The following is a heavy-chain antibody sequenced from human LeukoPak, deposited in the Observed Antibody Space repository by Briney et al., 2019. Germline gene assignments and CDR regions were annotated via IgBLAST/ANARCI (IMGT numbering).Heavy chain of an antibody. D-gene: IGHD2-15*01. CDR3: ARDYPYCSGGSCYLGHYYYYMDV. Sequence: GGSLRLSCAASGFTFSSYAMHWVRQAPGKGLEWVAVISYDGSNKYYADSVKGRFTISRDNSKNTLYLQMNSLRAEDTAVYYCARDYPYCSGGSCYLGHYYYYMDVWGKGTTVTVSS. CDR1: GFTFSSYA. J-gene: IGHJ6*03. V-gene: IGHV3-30*04. CDR2: ISYDGSNK.